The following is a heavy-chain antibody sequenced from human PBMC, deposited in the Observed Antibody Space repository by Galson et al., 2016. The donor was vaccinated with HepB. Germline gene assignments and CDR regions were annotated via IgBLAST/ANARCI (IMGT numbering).Heavy chain of an antibody. V-gene: IGHV3-53*01. CDR2: FYSGGTT. J-gene: IGHJ4*02. Sequence: SLRLSCAASGFTVRTNYMAWVRQVPGKGLEWVSVFYSGGTTFYIDSVRGRFTITTDSSKNTLYLQMDSLRVEDTAMYYCARKVLPVAPWGWGGQGTLVTVSS. CDR1: GFTVRTNY. CDR3: ARKVLPVAPWGW. D-gene: IGHD2-2*01.